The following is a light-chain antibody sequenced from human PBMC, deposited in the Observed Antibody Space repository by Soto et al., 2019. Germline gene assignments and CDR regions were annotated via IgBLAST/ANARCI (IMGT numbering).Light chain of an antibody. CDR2: GAS. V-gene: IGKV3-15*01. CDR3: QQGHNWPLT. Sequence: EIGMTQSPATLSASPGERATLSCRASQSISSELAWYQQKPGQPPRLLIYGASTRPTGVPARFTGSGSGSDFTLTISGLQSEDFAVYYCQQGHNWPLTFGQGTRLEIK. J-gene: IGKJ2*01. CDR1: QSISSE.